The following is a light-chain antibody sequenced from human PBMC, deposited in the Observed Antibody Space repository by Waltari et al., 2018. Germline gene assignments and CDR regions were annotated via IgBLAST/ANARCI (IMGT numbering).Light chain of an antibody. Sequence: SYELTQPPSVSVSPGQRATIPCSGDVLQNQNAHWSQQKPGQAPVLVMKKDTERPSGIPERFSGSSSGATVALTISGVQAEDEADYYCQSADSRGSYHWVFGGGTKLTVL. V-gene: IGLV3-25*03. J-gene: IGLJ3*02. CDR3: QSADSRGSYHWV. CDR2: KDT. CDR1: VLQNQN.